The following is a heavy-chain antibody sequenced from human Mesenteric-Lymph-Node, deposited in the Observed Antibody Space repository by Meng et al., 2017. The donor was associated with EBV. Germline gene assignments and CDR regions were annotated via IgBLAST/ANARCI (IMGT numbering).Heavy chain of an antibody. CDR3: ARPTFSYGHYDY. V-gene: IGHV3-73*02. Sequence: DVQLVESGGGLVQPGXXXXLSCSASGLTISGSAMHWVRQASGKGLEWVALIRDKANGYATEYAASVKGRFTISRDDSKTTAYLQMSNLKTEDTAVYYCARPTFSYGHYDYWGQGTLVTVSS. D-gene: IGHD5-18*01. J-gene: IGHJ4*02. CDR2: IRDKANGYAT. CDR1: GLTISGSA.